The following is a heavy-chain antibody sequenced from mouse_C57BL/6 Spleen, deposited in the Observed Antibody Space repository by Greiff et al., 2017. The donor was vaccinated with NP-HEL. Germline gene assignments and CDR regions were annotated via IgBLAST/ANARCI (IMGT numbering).Heavy chain of an antibody. CDR2: IYPGSGNT. CDR3: ARGYYGYQDD. V-gene: IGHV1-66*01. CDR1: GYSFTSYY. J-gene: IGHJ2*01. Sequence: QVHVKQSGPELVKPGASVKISCKASGYSFTSYYIHWVKQRPGQGLEWIGWIYPGSGNTKYNEKFKGKATLTADTSSSTAYMQLSSLTSEDSAVYYCARGYYGYQDDWGKGTTLTVSS. D-gene: IGHD2-14*01.